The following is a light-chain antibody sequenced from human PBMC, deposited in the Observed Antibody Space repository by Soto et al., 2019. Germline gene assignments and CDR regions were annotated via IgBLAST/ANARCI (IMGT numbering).Light chain of an antibody. CDR2: DAS. Sequence: LTQSPASLSLSPGERATLSCRASQTVGISLAWYQHKPGQPPRLLIYDASKRATGIPARFGGSGSGTDFTLTISSLEQEDFAVYYCQQYGSSTPGFTFGPGTTVEIK. V-gene: IGKV3-20*01. J-gene: IGKJ3*01. CDR1: QTVGIS. CDR3: QQYGSSTPGFT.